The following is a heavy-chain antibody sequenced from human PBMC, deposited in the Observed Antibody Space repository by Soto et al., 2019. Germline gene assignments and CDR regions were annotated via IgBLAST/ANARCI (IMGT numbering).Heavy chain of an antibody. D-gene: IGHD2-21*01. CDR1: GGSISSTNW. J-gene: IGHJ4*02. CDR2: IYHTGST. CDR3: APLPPRIVVVILPIPS. Sequence: QVQLQQSGPRLARPSGTLSLTCVVSGGSISSTNWWTWVRQTPGKGLEWIGEIYHTGSTKYNPSLHTRVTITLAKSNNQFSLNLKSVTAADTAVYYSAPLPPRIVVVILPIPSWGEGTLVTVSS. V-gene: IGHV4-4*02.